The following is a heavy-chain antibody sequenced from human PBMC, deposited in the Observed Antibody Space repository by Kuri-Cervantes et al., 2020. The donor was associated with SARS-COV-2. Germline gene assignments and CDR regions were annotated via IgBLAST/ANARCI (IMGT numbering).Heavy chain of an antibody. CDR2: ISANNGNT. V-gene: IGHV1-18*04. Sequence: ASVKVSCKASVYTFTGYYMHWVRQAPGQGLEWMGWISANNGNTNYAQKLQGRVTMTTDTSTSTAYMELKSLRSDDTAVYYCARDRDYYDSGGYWGQGTLVTVSS. D-gene: IGHD3-22*01. J-gene: IGHJ4*02. CDR3: ARDRDYYDSGGY. CDR1: VYTFTGYY.